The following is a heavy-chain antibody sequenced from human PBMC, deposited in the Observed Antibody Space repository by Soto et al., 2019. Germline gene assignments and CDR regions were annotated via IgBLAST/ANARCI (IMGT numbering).Heavy chain of an antibody. CDR2: ITAGKGDT. CDR3: GRGGVGVTGYGMDV. Sequence: QVQLVQSGAEVKKPGASVKVSCKSSGYTFTNYAIYWVRQAPGQRPEWMGWITAGKGDTEYSQKFQARLAFSRDPSAATAYLVLSPLRSAEAAVYYWGRGGVGVTGYGMDVWGQGTTVIVS. J-gene: IGHJ6*02. CDR1: GYTFTNYA. V-gene: IGHV1-3*01. D-gene: IGHD1-20*01.